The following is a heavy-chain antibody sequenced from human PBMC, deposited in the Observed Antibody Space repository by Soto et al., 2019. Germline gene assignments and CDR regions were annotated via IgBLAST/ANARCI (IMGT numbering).Heavy chain of an antibody. CDR3: ARDTRNGYSGYDYWVGAFDI. Sequence: QVQLQESGPGLVKPSQTLSLTCTVSGGSISSGGYYWSWIRQHPGKGLEWIGYIYYSGSTYYNPSLKSRVTISVDTSKNQFSLKLSSVTAADTAVYYCARDTRNGYSGYDYWVGAFDIWGQGTMVTVSS. CDR2: IYYSGST. CDR1: GGSISSGGYY. D-gene: IGHD5-12*01. J-gene: IGHJ3*02. V-gene: IGHV4-31*03.